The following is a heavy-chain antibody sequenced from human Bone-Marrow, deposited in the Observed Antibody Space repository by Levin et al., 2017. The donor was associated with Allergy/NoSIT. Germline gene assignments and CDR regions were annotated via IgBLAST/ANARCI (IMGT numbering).Heavy chain of an antibody. CDR2: IKSKTDGGTT. V-gene: IGHV3-15*01. CDR3: TTGGRWQQLVFGEDYYYMDV. D-gene: IGHD6-13*01. CDR1: GFTFRNAW. J-gene: IGHJ6*03. Sequence: LSLPCAASGFTFRNAWMSWVRQAPGKGLEWVGRIKSKTDGGTTDYAAPVKGRFTISRDDSKNTLYLQMNSLKTEDTAVYYCTTGGRWQQLVFGEDYYYMDVWGKGTTVTVSS.